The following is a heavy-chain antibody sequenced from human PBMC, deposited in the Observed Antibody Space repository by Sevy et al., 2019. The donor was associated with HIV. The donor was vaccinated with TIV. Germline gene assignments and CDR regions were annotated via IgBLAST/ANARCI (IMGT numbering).Heavy chain of an antibody. CDR3: ARLASRLRGNWSDP. V-gene: IGHV4-39*01. Sequence: SETRSLTCTVSGGSISTSSYYWGWIRQPPGKGLEWIGNSFYSGTTYYNPSLKSRVTISVDTSKNQFSLKLSSVTAADTAVYYCARLASRLRGNWSDPWGQGTLVTVSS. CDR1: GGSISTSSYY. CDR2: SFYSGTT. J-gene: IGHJ5*02. D-gene: IGHD3-16*01.